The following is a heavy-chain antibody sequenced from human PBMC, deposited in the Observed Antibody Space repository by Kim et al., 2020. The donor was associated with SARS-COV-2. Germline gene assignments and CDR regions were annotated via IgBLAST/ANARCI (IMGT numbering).Heavy chain of an antibody. CDR1: GFTFSSYW. J-gene: IGHJ4*02. Sequence: GGSLRLSCAASGFTFSSYWMHWVRQAPGKGLVWVSRINSDGSTTNHADSVKGRVTISRDNAKNTLYLQMNSLRAEDTAVYYCARRAYSSGWWYFDYWGQGTLVTVSS. V-gene: IGHV3-74*01. CDR2: INSDGSTT. D-gene: IGHD6-19*01. CDR3: ARRAYSSGWWYFDY.